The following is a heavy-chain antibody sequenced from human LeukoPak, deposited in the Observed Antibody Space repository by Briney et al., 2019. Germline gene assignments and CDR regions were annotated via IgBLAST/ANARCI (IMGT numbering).Heavy chain of an antibody. J-gene: IGHJ6*02. CDR3: AMRSGRGYCSSTSCPGDYYYGMDV. Sequence: ASVKVSCKASGYTFTSYAMNWVRQAPGQGLEWMGWINTNTGNPTYAQGFTGRFVFSLDTSVSTAYLQISSLKAEDTAVYYCAMRSGRGYCSSTSCPGDYYYGMDVWGQGTTVTVSS. CDR1: GYTFTSYA. D-gene: IGHD2-2*01. V-gene: IGHV7-4-1*02. CDR2: INTNTGNP.